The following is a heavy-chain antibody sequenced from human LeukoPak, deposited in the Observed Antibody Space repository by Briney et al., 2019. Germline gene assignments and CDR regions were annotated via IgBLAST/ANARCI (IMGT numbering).Heavy chain of an antibody. CDR3: ARAEGGGHFDY. CDR1: GFTVSTNY. V-gene: IGHV3-66*01. Sequence: PGGSLRLSCAASGFTVSTNYMSWVRQAPGKGLEWVSLIYSGGSTYYADSVKGRFTISRDNSKNTLYLQMNSLRAEDTAVYYCARAEGGGHFDYWGQGTLVTVSS. J-gene: IGHJ4*02. CDR2: IYSGGST. D-gene: IGHD3-16*01.